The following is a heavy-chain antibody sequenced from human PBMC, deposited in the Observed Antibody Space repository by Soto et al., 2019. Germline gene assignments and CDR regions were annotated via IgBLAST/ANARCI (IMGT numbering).Heavy chain of an antibody. CDR3: ARDSFGGRVITFGRKHGMDV. D-gene: IGHD3-22*01. CDR1: GFTFSSYG. V-gene: IGHV3-33*01. J-gene: IGHJ6*02. CDR2: IWYDGSNK. Sequence: GGSLRLSCAASGFTFSSYGMHWVRQAPGKGLEWVAVIWYDGSNKYYADSVKGRFTISRDNSKNTLYLQMNSLRAEDTAVYYWARDSFGGRVITFGRKHGMDVWGQGTTVTVSS.